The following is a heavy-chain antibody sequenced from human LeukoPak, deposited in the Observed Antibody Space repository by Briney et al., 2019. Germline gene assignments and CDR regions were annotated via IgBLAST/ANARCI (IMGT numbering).Heavy chain of an antibody. CDR3: ARGGYCSSTSCYSSRSGFDY. V-gene: IGHV4-61*02. D-gene: IGHD2-2*01. CDR2: IYTSGST. J-gene: IGHJ4*02. CDR1: GGSISSGSYY. Sequence: SQTLSLTCTVSGGSISSGSYYWSWIRQPAGKGLEWIGRIYTSGSTNYNPSLKSRVTVSVDTSKNQFSLKLSSVTAADTAVYYCARGGYCSSTSCYSSRSGFDYWGQGILVTVSS.